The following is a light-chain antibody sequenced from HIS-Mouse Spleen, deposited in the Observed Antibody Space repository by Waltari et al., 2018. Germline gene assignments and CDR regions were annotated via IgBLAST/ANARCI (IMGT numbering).Light chain of an antibody. CDR1: SSDVGSYHL. J-gene: IGLJ3*02. CDR2: EGS. Sequence: QSALTQPASVSGSPGQSTTISCTGTSSDVGSYHLVSWYQQHPGKAPKPMIYEGSKRPSGVSNRFSGSKSGNTASLTISGLQAEDEADYYCCSYAGSSTWVFGGGTKLTVL. CDR3: CSYAGSSTWV. V-gene: IGLV2-23*01.